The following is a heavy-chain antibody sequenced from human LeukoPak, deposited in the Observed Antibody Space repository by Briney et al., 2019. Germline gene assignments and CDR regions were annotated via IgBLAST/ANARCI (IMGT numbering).Heavy chain of an antibody. J-gene: IGHJ5*02. CDR1: GGSFSGYY. CDR2: INHSGST. V-gene: IGHV4-34*01. Sequence: SETLSLTCAVYGGSFSGYYWSWIRQPPGKGLEWIGEINHSGSTNYNPSLKSRVTISVDTSKNQFSLKLSSVTAADTAVYYCARAVAGIVVVVAAKETVNWFDPWGQGTLVTVSS. D-gene: IGHD2-15*01. CDR3: ARAVAGIVVVVAAKETVNWFDP.